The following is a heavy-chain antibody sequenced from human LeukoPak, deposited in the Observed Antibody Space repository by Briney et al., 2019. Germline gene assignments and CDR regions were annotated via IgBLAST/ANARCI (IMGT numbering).Heavy chain of an antibody. V-gene: IGHV1-2*02. CDR2: INPNSGGT. D-gene: IGHD1-1*01. Sequence: ASVKVSCKASGYTFTGYYMHRVRQAPGQGLEWMRWINPNSGGTNYAQKFQGRVSMTRDTSISTAYMELSRLRSDDTAVYYCARGYRQGTYFDYWGQGTLVTVSS. CDR3: ARGYRQGTYFDY. J-gene: IGHJ4*02. CDR1: GYTFTGYY.